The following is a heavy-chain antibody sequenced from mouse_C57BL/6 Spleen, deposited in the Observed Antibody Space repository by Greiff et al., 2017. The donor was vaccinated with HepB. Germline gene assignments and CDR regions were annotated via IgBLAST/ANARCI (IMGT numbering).Heavy chain of an antibody. CDR3: ARVFSSSDYFDY. CDR2: ISDGGSYT. CDR1: GFTFSSYA. D-gene: IGHD3-1*01. Sequence: EVQGVESGGGLVKPGGSLKLSCAASGFTFSSYAMSWVRQTPEKRLEWVATISDGGSYTYYPDNVKGRFTISRDNAKNNLYLQMSHLKSEDTAMYYCARVFSSSDYFDYWGQGTTLTVSS. V-gene: IGHV5-4*01. J-gene: IGHJ2*01.